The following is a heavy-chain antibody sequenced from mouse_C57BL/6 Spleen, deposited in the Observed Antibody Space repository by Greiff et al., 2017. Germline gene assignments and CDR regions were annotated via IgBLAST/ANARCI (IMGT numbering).Heavy chain of an antibody. V-gene: IGHV1-64*01. Sequence: QVQLQQPGAELVKPGASVKLSCKASGYTFPSYWMHWVKPSPGQGLEWIGMIHPKSGSTNYNEKFKSKATLTVDKSSRTAYMQLSSLTSEDSAVYYCAGGSKEAYWGQGTLVTVSA. J-gene: IGHJ3*01. CDR1: GYTFPSYW. CDR3: AGGSKEAY. CDR2: IHPKSGST. D-gene: IGHD3-1*01.